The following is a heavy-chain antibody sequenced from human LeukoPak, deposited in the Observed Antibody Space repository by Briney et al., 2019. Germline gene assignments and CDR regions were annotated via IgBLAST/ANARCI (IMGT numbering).Heavy chain of an antibody. CDR3: ARDETALDS. V-gene: IGHV3-7*01. D-gene: IGHD5-18*01. CDR1: GFTFSNYW. Sequence: GGSLRLSCAASGFTFSNYWMSWVRQAPGKGLEWVASIKQDGSQKYYVDSVKGRLTISRDNAKNSLYLQMNSLRAEDTAVYYCARDETALDSWGQGTLVTVSS. J-gene: IGHJ4*02. CDR2: IKQDGSQK.